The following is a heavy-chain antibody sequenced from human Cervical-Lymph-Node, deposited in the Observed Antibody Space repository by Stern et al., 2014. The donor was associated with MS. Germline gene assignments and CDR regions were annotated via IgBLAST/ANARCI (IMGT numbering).Heavy chain of an antibody. CDR1: GDSIKSGGFH. D-gene: IGHD1/OR15-1a*01. J-gene: IGHJ6*02. CDR2: ISYSGST. V-gene: IGHV4-31*03. CDR3: ARDLWGTDRGMDV. Sequence: QVQLQESGPRLVKPSQTLSLTCTVSGDSIKSGGFHWTWIRPYPGKGLEWCGYISYSGSTTYNGSLKSRLTISADTSKNQFSLKLTSVTAADTAIYYCARDLWGTDRGMDVWGQGTTVTVSS.